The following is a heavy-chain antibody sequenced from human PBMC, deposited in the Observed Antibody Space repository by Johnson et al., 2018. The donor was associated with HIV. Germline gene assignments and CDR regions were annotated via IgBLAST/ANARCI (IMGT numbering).Heavy chain of an antibody. D-gene: IGHD6-19*01. J-gene: IGHJ3*02. CDR1: GFTFNDNG. V-gene: IGHV3-7*01. Sequence: VQLVESGGGLVQPGGSLRLSCAASGFTFNDNGMGWVRQAPGKGLEWVANIKQDGREKYYVDSVKGRCTIARDNAKNSLYLQMNNLRAEDTAVYYCARGLGEGLVIPGPDGYDIWGQGTMVTVSS. CDR3: ARGLGEGLVIPGPDGYDI. CDR2: IKQDGREK.